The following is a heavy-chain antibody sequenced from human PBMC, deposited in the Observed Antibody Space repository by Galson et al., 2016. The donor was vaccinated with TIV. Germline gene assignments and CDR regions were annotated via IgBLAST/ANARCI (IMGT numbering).Heavy chain of an antibody. CDR3: ATSRGHYYGLDV. J-gene: IGHJ6*02. CDR1: GYSFTTYW. D-gene: IGHD3-16*01. V-gene: IGHV5-51*03. Sequence: QSGAEVKKPGESLKVSCKASGYSFTTYWIGWVRQMPGKGLEWMGIIYPGDSDTRYNPSFQGQVTITADKSITTAYLQWSSLKASDTAMYYCATSRGHYYGLDVWGQGTPVTVSS. CDR2: IYPGDSDT.